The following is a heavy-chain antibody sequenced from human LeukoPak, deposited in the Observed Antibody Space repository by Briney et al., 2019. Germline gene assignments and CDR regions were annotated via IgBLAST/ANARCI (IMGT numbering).Heavy chain of an antibody. D-gene: IGHD5-18*01. J-gene: IGHJ6*02. Sequence: SETLSLTCTVSGGSISSYYWSWIRQPPGKGLEWIGYIYYSGSTNYNPSLKSRVTISVDTSKNQFSLKLGSVTAADTAVYYCARGGVDTAMTDYYYYYGMDVWGQGTTVTVSS. CDR3: ARGGVDTAMTDYYYYYGMDV. V-gene: IGHV4-59*01. CDR2: IYYSGST. CDR1: GGSISSYY.